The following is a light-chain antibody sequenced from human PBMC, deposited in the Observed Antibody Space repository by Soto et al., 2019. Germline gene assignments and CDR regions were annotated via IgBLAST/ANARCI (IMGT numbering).Light chain of an antibody. CDR1: QSVGNN. CDR2: DAS. V-gene: IGKV3D-15*01. J-gene: IGKJ5*01. Sequence: EIVMTQSPATLSVSPGERTTLSCRASQSVGNNLAWYQQKRGQAPRLLIHDASSRATGIPDRFSGSGSGTEFTLTISNLQSEDFAVYFCQQYHNWPPITFGQGTRLEIK. CDR3: QQYHNWPPIT.